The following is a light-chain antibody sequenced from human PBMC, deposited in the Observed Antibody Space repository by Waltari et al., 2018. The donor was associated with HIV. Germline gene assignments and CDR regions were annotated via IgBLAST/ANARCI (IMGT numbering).Light chain of an antibody. Sequence: QSALTQPPSASGSPGQSVTISCTGTSSDVGDNDYVSWYQQHPGKAPKVMIYEVSKRPSGFADRSSGSKSGNTASLTVSGLQAEDEADYFCTSYAGRDNLVFGGGTKLTV. CDR2: EVS. CDR3: TSYAGRDNLV. V-gene: IGLV2-8*01. J-gene: IGLJ2*01. CDR1: SSDVGDNDY.